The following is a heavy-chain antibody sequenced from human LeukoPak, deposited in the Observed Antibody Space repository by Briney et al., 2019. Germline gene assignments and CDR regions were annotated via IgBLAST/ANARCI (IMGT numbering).Heavy chain of an antibody. V-gene: IGHV3-74*01. CDR1: GNYW. J-gene: IGHJ4*02. CDR2: ISKDGSST. CDR3: ARDEVGVGATHDY. Sequence: GGSLRLSCAASGNYWMHWVRQAPGKGLVWVSRISKDGSSTYYADSVKGRFTISRDNAKNTLYLQMNSLRAEDTAVYYCARDEVGVGATHDYWGQGTLVTVSS. D-gene: IGHD1-26*01.